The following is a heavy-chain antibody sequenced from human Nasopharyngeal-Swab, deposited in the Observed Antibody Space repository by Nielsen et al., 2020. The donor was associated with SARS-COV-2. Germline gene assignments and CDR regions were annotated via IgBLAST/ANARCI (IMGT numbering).Heavy chain of an antibody. J-gene: IGHJ6*02. D-gene: IGHD5-24*01. V-gene: IGHV4-61*01. CDR1: GGSVSSGSYY. CDR3: ARDQLATTHGAYGMDV. Sequence: SETLSLTCTVSGGSVSSGSYYWSWIRQPPGKGLEWIGYIYYSGSTNHNPSLKSRVTISVDTSKNQFSLKLSSVTAADTAVYYCARDQLATTHGAYGMDVWGQGTTVTVSS. CDR2: IYYSGST.